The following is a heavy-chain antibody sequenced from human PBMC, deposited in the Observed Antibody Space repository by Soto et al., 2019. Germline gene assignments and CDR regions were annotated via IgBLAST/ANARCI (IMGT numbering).Heavy chain of an antibody. CDR1: GFTFSSYA. V-gene: IGHV3-30-3*01. J-gene: IGHJ6*02. CDR2: ISYDGSNK. CDR3: AREVGGYSFPYGMDV. Sequence: SLRLSCAASGFTFSSYAMHWVRQAPGKGLEWVAVISYDGSNKYYADSVKGRFTISRDNSKNTLYLQMNSLRAEDTAVYYCAREVGGYSFPYGMDVWGQGTTVTVSS. D-gene: IGHD5-18*01.